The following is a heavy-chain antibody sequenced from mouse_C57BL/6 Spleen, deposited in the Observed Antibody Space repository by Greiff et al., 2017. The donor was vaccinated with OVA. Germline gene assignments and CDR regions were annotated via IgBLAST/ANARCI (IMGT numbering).Heavy chain of an antibody. Sequence: QVHVKQSGAELARPGASVKLSCKASGYTFTSYGISWVKQRTGQGLEWIGEIYPRSGNTYYNEKFKGKATLTADKSSSTAYMELRSLTSEDSAVYFCARAGSNYDWYFDVWGTGTTVTVSS. D-gene: IGHD2-5*01. V-gene: IGHV1-81*01. CDR3: ARAGSNYDWYFDV. J-gene: IGHJ1*03. CDR1: GYTFTSYG. CDR2: IYPRSGNT.